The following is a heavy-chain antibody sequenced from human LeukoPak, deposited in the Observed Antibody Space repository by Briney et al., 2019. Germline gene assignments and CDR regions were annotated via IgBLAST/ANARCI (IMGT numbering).Heavy chain of an antibody. CDR1: GFTFSSYG. CDR3: AKDPSISSQPLDY. J-gene: IGHJ4*02. CDR2: IRYDGSNK. Sequence: GGSLRLSCAASGFTFSSYGMHWVRQAPGKGLEWVAFIRYDGSNKYYADSVKGRFTISRDNSKNTLYLQMNSLRAEDTAVYYCAKDPSISSQPLDYWGQGTLVTVSS. V-gene: IGHV3-30*02. D-gene: IGHD3-3*02.